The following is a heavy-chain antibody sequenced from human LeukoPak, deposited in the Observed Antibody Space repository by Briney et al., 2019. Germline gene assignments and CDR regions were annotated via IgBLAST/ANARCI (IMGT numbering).Heavy chain of an antibody. CDR3: ARWVDLTVY. J-gene: IGHJ4*02. CDR2: FDHTGTT. V-gene: IGHV4-39*01. Sequence: TSETLSLTCTVPGGSISSSDYYWGWIRQPPGKGLEWIGSFDHTGTTYYNPSLKSRVTTSVDTSNNQFSLRLSSVTAADTAVYYCARWVDLTVYWGQGTLVTVSS. CDR1: GGSISSSDYY. D-gene: IGHD3-9*01.